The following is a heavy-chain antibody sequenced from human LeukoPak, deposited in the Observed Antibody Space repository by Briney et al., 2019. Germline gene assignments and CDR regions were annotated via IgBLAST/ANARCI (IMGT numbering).Heavy chain of an antibody. CDR1: GFIFSNYA. V-gene: IGHV3-64D*06. CDR2: IRGDGSSP. D-gene: IGHD5-18*01. J-gene: IGHJ4*02. Sequence: TGGSVRLSCAASGFIFSNYAMHWVRQAPGKGLESVSGIRGDGSSPFYADSVKGRFTISRDNSKNTLFLQMTSLRVEDTAVYYCARGYFYGSFNYFDSWGQGTLVTVSS. CDR3: ARGYFYGSFNYFDS.